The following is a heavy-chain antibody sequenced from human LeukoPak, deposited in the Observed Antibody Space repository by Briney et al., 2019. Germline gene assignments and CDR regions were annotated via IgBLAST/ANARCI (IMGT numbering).Heavy chain of an antibody. D-gene: IGHD3-22*01. Sequence: GGSLRLSCAASGLTFSDYYMTWIRQAPGKGLEWVSSISGTGTSIYSADSLRGRFTVSRDNARNSLFLHMNSLRAEDTAVYYCAVQITMIVVVPYFDYWGQGTLVTVSS. CDR1: GLTFSDYY. V-gene: IGHV3-11*04. CDR2: ISGTGTSI. J-gene: IGHJ4*02. CDR3: AVQITMIVVVPYFDY.